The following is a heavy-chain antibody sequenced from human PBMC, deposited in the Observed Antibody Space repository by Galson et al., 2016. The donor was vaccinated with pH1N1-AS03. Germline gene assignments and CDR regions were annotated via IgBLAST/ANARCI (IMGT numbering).Heavy chain of an antibody. Sequence: SVKVSCKASGHNFTNYAIHWMRQAPGQRLEWMGWINVGSGNTKYSQKFQGRVTMTRDTSASTAYMELSSLTSDDTSVYYCARGFLEAVIDYWGQGSLVTVSS. CDR3: ARGFLEAVIDY. J-gene: IGHJ4*02. V-gene: IGHV1-3*01. CDR1: GHNFTNYA. D-gene: IGHD3-3*01. CDR2: INVGSGNT.